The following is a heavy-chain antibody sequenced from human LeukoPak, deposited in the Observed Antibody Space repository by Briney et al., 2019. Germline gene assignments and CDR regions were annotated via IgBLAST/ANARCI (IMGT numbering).Heavy chain of an antibody. CDR2: IIPIFGRG. D-gene: IGHD3-10*01. Sequence: AVKVSRKASGGTFSSYTISWLRPAPAQGLEWMGGIIPIFGRGNNAQKFHGRVTITADESTSTAYMELSSLRSEDTAVYYCARDYYGSGSYYKPFDYWGQGTLVTVSS. J-gene: IGHJ4*02. CDR3: ARDYYGSGSYYKPFDY. CDR1: GGTFSSYT. V-gene: IGHV1-69*13.